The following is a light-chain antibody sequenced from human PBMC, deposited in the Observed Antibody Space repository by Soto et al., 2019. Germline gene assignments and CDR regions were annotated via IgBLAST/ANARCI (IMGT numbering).Light chain of an antibody. J-gene: IGLJ2*01. CDR3: GTWDTSLIAML. V-gene: IGLV1-51*02. CDR1: SSNVGNGF. CDR2: ENN. Sequence: QAVVTQPPSVSAAPGQKVTISCSGTSSNVGNGFVSWYQKLPGTAPKLLIYENNKRPSGIPDRFSGSKSGTSATLGITGLQTGDEADYYCGTWDTSLIAMLFGGGTKVTVL.